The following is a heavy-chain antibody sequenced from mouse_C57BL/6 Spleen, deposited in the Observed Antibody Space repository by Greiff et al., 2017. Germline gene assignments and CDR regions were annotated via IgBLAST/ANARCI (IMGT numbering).Heavy chain of an antibody. CDR3: ARRRDYGSSYGYFDY. D-gene: IGHD1-1*01. CDR2: INPSTGGT. Sequence: EVQLQQSGPELVKPGASVKISCKASGYSFTGYYMNWVKQSPEKSLEWIGEINPSTGGTTYNQKFKAKATLTVDKSSSTAYMQLKSLTSEDSAVYYCARRRDYGSSYGYFDYWGQGTTLTVSS. CDR1: GYSFTGYY. J-gene: IGHJ2*01. V-gene: IGHV1-42*01.